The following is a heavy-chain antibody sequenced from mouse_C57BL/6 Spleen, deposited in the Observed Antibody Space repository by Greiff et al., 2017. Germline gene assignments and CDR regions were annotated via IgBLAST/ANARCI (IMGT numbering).Heavy chain of an antibody. CDR2: ISSGSSTI. Sequence: EVMLVESGGGLVKPGGSLKLSCAASGFTFSDYGMHWVRQAPEKGLEWVAYISSGSSTIYYADTVKGRFTISRDNAKNTLFLQMTSLRSEDTAMYYCYGYDVGWFAYRGQGTLVTVSA. CDR1: GFTFSDYG. J-gene: IGHJ3*01. D-gene: IGHD2-2*01. CDR3: YGYDVGWFAY. V-gene: IGHV5-17*01.